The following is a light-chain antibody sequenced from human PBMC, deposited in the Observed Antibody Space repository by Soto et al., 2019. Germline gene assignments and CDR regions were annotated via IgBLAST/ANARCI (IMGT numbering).Light chain of an antibody. Sequence: EIVLTQSPGTLSLSPGERATLSCRASQSVTSSYLAWYQQKPGQAPRLLIYGASARATGIPDRFSGSGSGTDFTLTISRLEPEDVAGYYCQQYGSSKGFTFGPGTKVDIK. J-gene: IGKJ3*01. CDR2: GAS. V-gene: IGKV3-20*01. CDR3: QQYGSSKGFT. CDR1: QSVTSSY.